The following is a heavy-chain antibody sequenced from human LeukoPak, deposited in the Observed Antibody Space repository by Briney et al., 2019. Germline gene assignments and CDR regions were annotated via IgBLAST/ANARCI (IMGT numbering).Heavy chain of an antibody. CDR2: INYSGRT. J-gene: IGHJ4*02. CDR1: GYSNSNYY. V-gene: IGHV4-59*08. D-gene: IGHD6-13*01. Sequence: SETLSLTCSVSGYSNSNYYWSWNRQPPGKGLEWIGYINYSGRTDYNPSLKSRVTISVDTSKNQFSLKLSSVTAADTAVFYCARTISGWYSFDHWGQGTLVTVSS. CDR3: ARTISGWYSFDH.